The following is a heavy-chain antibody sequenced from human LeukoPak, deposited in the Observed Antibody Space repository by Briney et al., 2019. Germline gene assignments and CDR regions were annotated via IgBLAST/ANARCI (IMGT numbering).Heavy chain of an antibody. CDR2: INPGGGST. D-gene: IGHD1-7*01. CDR3: ERGPRGSITGTYAGLDP. J-gene: IGHJ5*02. V-gene: IGHV1-46*01. CDR1: GYTFTSYY. Sequence: ASVKVSCKASGYTFTSYYMHWVRQAPGQGLEWMGRINPGGGSTSYAQKFQGRVTMTRDMSTSTVYMELSSLRSEDTAVYYCERGPRGSITGTYAGLDPWGQGTLVTVSS.